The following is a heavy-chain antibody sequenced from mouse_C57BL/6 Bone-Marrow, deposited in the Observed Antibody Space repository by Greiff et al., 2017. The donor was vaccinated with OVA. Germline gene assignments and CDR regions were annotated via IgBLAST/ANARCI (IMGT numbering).Heavy chain of an antibody. D-gene: IGHD1-1*01. CDR3: ASDRYGSSDY. CDR1: GYTFTSYW. J-gene: IGHJ2*01. CDR2: IDPSDSYT. V-gene: IGHV1-59*01. Sequence: VQLQQPGAELVRPGTSVKLSCKASGYTFTSYWMHWVKQRPGQGLEWIGVIDPSDSYTNYNQKFKGKATLTVDTSSSTAYMQLNSLTCEDSAVDYCASDRYGSSDYGGRGTAPTVSS.